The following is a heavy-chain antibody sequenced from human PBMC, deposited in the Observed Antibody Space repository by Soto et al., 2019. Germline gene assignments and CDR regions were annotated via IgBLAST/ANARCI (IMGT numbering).Heavy chain of an antibody. J-gene: IGHJ4*02. CDR3: ARLGAYDSSGFYYDSDY. CDR1: GGSFSGYY. D-gene: IGHD3-22*01. V-gene: IGHV4-34*01. Sequence: QVQLQQWGAGLLKPSESLSLTCAVSGGSFSGYYWNWIRQSPGKGLEWIGDINHSGSTNYNPSLKSRFTISVDTSKNQFSLKLSSVTAADTAVYYCARLGAYDSSGFYYDSDYWGQGTLVTVSS. CDR2: INHSGST.